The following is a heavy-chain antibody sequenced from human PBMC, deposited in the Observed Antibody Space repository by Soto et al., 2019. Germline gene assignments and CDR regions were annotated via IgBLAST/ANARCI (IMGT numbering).Heavy chain of an antibody. J-gene: IGHJ6*02. Sequence: QVHLVESGGGVVQPGRSLRLSCAASGFTFSNYAMHWVRQAPGKGLEWVAVISYDGSDKYNANSVKGRFTISRDNSKNTLYLQMNSLRAEDTAVYYGARDTGPNGYNYYYFGMDVWGQGTTFTVSS. D-gene: IGHD5-18*01. CDR2: ISYDGSDK. CDR1: GFTFSNYA. V-gene: IGHV3-30-3*01. CDR3: ARDTGPNGYNYYYFGMDV.